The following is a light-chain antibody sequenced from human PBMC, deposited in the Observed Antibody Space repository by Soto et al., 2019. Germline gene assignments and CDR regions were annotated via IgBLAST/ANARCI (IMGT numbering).Light chain of an antibody. Sequence: EIVLTQSPGTLSLSPGERATLSCRAGQSVASIYLAWYQQKPGQAPRLLIYGASSRATGIPDRFSGSGSGTDFTLTISRLEPEDFAVYYCQQYASSPLTFGGGTKVDIK. V-gene: IGKV3-20*01. CDR3: QQYASSPLT. J-gene: IGKJ4*01. CDR1: QSVASIY. CDR2: GAS.